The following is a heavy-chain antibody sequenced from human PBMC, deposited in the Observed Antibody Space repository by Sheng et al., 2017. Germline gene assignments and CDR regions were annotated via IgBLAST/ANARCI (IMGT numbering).Heavy chain of an antibody. CDR3: ARDRYYDSSGYITWIAFDI. CDR1: GYTFTSYG. J-gene: IGHJ3*02. V-gene: IGHV1-18*01. CDR2: ISAYNGNT. D-gene: IGHD3-22*01. Sequence: QVQLVQSGAEVKKPGASVKVSCKASGYTFTSYGISWVRQAPGQGLEWMGWISAYNGNTNYAQKLQGRVTMTTDTSTSTAYMELRSLRSDDTAVYYCARDRYYDSSGYITWIAFDIWGQGTMVTVSS.